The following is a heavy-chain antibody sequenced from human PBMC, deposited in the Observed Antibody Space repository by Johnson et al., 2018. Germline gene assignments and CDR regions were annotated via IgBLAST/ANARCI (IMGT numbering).Heavy chain of an antibody. CDR3: AKESRYCNGGSCYPGGAFDI. D-gene: IGHD2-15*01. Sequence: VQLVQSGGGLVQPGGSLGLSCAASGFTFSSYSMNWVRQAPGKGLEWVSSISSRGSTINYADSVKARFTSSRDNSKNTLYVKMNSPRAEDTAGYYCAKESRYCNGGSCYPGGAFDIWGQGTMVTVSS. CDR1: GFTFSSYS. CDR2: ISSRGSTI. J-gene: IGHJ3*02. V-gene: IGHV3-48*01.